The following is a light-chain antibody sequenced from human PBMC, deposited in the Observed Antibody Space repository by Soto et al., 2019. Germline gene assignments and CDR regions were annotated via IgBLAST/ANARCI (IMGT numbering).Light chain of an antibody. CDR2: RNS. CDR3: AAWDDSLSGWV. Sequence: QPVLTQPPSASGTPGQRVTIPCSGSSSNVGNNYVYWYLQLPGTAPKLLIYRNSQRPSGVPDRFSGSKSGTSASLAISGLRSEDEADYYCAAWDDSLSGWVFGGGTKLTVL. CDR1: SSNVGNNY. J-gene: IGLJ3*02. V-gene: IGLV1-47*01.